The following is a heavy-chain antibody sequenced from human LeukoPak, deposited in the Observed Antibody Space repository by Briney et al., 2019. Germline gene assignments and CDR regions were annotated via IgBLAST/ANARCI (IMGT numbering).Heavy chain of an antibody. J-gene: IGHJ4*02. D-gene: IGHD5-18*01. CDR3: ASGVGYSYGYHTEDY. CDR1: GFTFSSYS. Sequence: GGSLRLSCAASGFTFSSYSMNWVRQAPGKGLEWVSYISSSSSTIYYADSVKGRFTISRDNAKNSLYLQMNSLRAEDTAVYYCASGVGYSYGYHTEDYWGQGTLVTVSS. V-gene: IGHV3-48*01. CDR2: ISSSSSTI.